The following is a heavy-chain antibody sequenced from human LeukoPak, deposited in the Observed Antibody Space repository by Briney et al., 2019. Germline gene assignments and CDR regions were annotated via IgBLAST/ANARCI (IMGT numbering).Heavy chain of an antibody. CDR2: IYHSGST. CDR1: GYSISSGYY. J-gene: IGHJ4*02. D-gene: IGHD1-26*01. CDR3: ARLGRGATTFYY. V-gene: IGHV4-38-2*01. Sequence: SETLSLTCAVSGYSISSGYYWGWIRQPPGKGLEGIGSIYHSGSTYYNPSLKSRVTISVDTSKNQFSLKLSSVTAADTAVYYCARLGRGATTFYYWGQGTLVTVSS.